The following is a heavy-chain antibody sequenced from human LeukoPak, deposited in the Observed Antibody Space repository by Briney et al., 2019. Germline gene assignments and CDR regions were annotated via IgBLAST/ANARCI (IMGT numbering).Heavy chain of an antibody. D-gene: IGHD6-13*01. V-gene: IGHV5-51*01. Sequence: ECLKISCKGSGYRFTSYWIGWVRHMPGKGLEWMGIIYPGDSDTRYSPSFQGQVTISADKSISTAYLQWSTLKASDTAMYYCAKHTVPGYSSSSFNYWGQGTLVTVSS. CDR1: GYRFTSYW. J-gene: IGHJ4*02. CDR2: IYPGDSDT. CDR3: AKHTVPGYSSSSFNY.